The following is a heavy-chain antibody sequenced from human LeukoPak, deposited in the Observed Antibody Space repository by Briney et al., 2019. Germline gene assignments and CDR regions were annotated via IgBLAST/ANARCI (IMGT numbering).Heavy chain of an antibody. CDR2: IDTAGDT. Sequence: PGGSLRLSCAASGFTFSNYDLHWVRQATGKGLEWVSAIDTAGDTYYPGSVKGRFTISRENAKNSLYLQMNSLRAGDTAVYYCARTTVTSGPYWYFDLWGRRTLVTVSS. D-gene: IGHD4-17*01. CDR3: ARTTVTSGPYWYFDL. V-gene: IGHV3-13*01. J-gene: IGHJ2*01. CDR1: GFTFSNYD.